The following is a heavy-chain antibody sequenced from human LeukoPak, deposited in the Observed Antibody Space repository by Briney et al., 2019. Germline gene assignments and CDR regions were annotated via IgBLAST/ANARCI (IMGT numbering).Heavy chain of an antibody. D-gene: IGHD3-10*01. J-gene: IGHJ5*02. Sequence: GGSLRLSCAASGFTVSSNYMSWVRQAPGKGLEWVSVIYSGGSTYYADSVKGRFTIPRDNSKNTLYLQMNSLRAEDTAVYYCARDPYYGSGSYNNWFDPWGQGTLVTVSS. CDR1: GFTVSSNY. CDR2: IYSGGST. CDR3: ARDPYYGSGSYNNWFDP. V-gene: IGHV3-66*02.